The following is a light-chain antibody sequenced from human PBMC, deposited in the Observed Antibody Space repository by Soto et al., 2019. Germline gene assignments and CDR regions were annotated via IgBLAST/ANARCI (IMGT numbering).Light chain of an antibody. V-gene: IGLV2-14*01. Sequence: QSALTQPASVSGSPGQSITISCSGTTNDVGGYNYVSWYQQHPGKAPKLLIYEVSNRPSGVSNRFSGSKSGNTASLTISGLQAEDEADYYCSSYTSSSTLGVFGTGTKLTVL. CDR2: EVS. CDR1: TNDVGGYNY. CDR3: SSYTSSSTLGV. J-gene: IGLJ1*01.